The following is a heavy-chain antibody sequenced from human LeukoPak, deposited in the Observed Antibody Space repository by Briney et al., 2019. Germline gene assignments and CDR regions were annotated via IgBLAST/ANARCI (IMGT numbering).Heavy chain of an antibody. V-gene: IGHV1-69*13. CDR1: GYTFTSYD. CDR2: IIPIFGTA. CDR3: ARDRARLYYYGSGSYRYYGMDV. Sequence: SVKVSCKASGYTFTSYDINWVRQATGQGLEWMGGIIPIFGTANYAQKFQGRVTITADESTSTAYMELSSLRSEDTAVYYCARDRARLYYYGSGSYRYYGMDVWGQGTTVTVSS. J-gene: IGHJ6*02. D-gene: IGHD3-10*01.